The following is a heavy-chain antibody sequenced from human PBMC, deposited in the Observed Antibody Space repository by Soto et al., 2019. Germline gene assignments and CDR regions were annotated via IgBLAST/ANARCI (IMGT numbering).Heavy chain of an antibody. V-gene: IGHV1-46*01. J-gene: IGHJ6*02. CDR2: INPSGGST. D-gene: IGHD3-3*01. Sequence: ASVKVSCKASGYTFTSYYMHWVRQAPGQGLEWMGIINPSGGSTSHAQKFQGRVTMTRDTSTSTVYMELSSLRSEATAVYYCTIFEADYYYGMDVWGQGTTVTVSS. CDR1: GYTFTSYY. CDR3: TIFEADYYYGMDV.